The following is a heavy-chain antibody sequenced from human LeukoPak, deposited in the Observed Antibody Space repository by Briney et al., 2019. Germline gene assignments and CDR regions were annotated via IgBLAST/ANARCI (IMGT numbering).Heavy chain of an antibody. CDR3: ARALPHRRLMDTTMEQHWFDP. Sequence: ASVKVSCKASGYIFTSYVMHWVRQPPGQGLEWMGLINPSGGSTRYAQKFQGRVTMTRDMSTSTVYMELSSLRSEDTAVYYCARALPHRRLMDTTMEQHWFDPWGQGTLVTVSS. V-gene: IGHV1-46*01. D-gene: IGHD5-18*01. CDR2: INPSGGST. J-gene: IGHJ5*02. CDR1: GYIFTSYV.